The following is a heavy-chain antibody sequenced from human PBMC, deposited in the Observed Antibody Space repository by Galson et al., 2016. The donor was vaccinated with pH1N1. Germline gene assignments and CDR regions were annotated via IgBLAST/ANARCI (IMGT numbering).Heavy chain of an antibody. J-gene: IGHJ3*02. D-gene: IGHD4-17*01. V-gene: IGHV5-51*03. CDR2: IYLGGSLI. CDR3: ARRNDYGDYRGDAFDI. CDR1: GYRFTNSW. Sequence: QSGAEVKKPGESLKISCKGSGYRFTNSWIGWVRQMPGKGLEWMGIIYLGGSLIRYRPSFQGQVTISADKSINIVYLEWSSLKASDTATYYCARRNDYGDYRGDAFDIWGQGTMVTVSS.